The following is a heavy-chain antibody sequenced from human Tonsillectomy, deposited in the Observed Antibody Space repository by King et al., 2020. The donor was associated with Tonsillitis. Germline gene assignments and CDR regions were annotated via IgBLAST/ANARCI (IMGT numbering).Heavy chain of an antibody. CDR3: ARLPGTTGYRYFEY. Sequence: VQLVESGGGLVHPGGSLRLSCAASGFNFTNFAMAWVRQAPGKGLQWVSAISGRGNSGMTYSSDSVKGRFTISRDNSKNMVYLQMNSLRADDTAVYYCARLPGTTGYRYFEYWGQGTLVTVSS. D-gene: IGHD1-1*01. CDR1: GFNFTNFA. J-gene: IGHJ4*02. V-gene: IGHV3-23*04. CDR2: ISGRGNSGMT.